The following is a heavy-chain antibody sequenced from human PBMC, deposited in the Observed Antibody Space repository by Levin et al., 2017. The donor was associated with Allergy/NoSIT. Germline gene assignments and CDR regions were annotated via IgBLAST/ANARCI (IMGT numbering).Heavy chain of an antibody. CDR1: GYTFTSYD. Sequence: ASVKVSCKASGYTFTSYDINWVRQATGQGLEWMGWMNPNSGNTGYAQKFQGRVTMTRNTSISTAYMELSSLRSEDTAVYYCARGATVYRIVVVPAAELDYWGQGTLVTVSS. CDR3: ARGATVYRIVVVPAAELDY. V-gene: IGHV1-8*01. D-gene: IGHD2-2*01. J-gene: IGHJ4*02. CDR2: MNPNSGNT.